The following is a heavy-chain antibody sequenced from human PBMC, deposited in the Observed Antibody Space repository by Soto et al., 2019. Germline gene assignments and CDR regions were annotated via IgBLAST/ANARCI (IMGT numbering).Heavy chain of an antibody. J-gene: IGHJ1*01. CDR3: ARGDSDLAVSEAAY. Sequence: SETLSLTCTVSGASITDSYWSWIRQPPEKGLEWIGYIYFSGIANYNPSLKSRATISRDTSKNEFSLKLTSVTAADTAIYYCARGDSDLAVSEAAYWGQGTLVTVSS. D-gene: IGHD2-15*01. V-gene: IGHV4-59*01. CDR1: GASITDSY. CDR2: IYFSGIA.